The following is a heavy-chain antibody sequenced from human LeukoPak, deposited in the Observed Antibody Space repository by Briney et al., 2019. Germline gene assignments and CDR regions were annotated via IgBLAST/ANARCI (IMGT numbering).Heavy chain of an antibody. J-gene: IGHJ5*02. V-gene: IGHV1-2*02. CDR3: ARAVLLWFGELKRSWFDP. Sequence: ASLKVSCKASGYTFTGYYMHWVRHAPGQGLEWMGWINPNSGGTNYAQKFPGRVTMTRDTSISTAYMELSRLRSDDTAVYYCARAVLLWFGELKRSWFDPWGQGTLVTVSS. D-gene: IGHD3-10*01. CDR2: INPNSGGT. CDR1: GYTFTGYY.